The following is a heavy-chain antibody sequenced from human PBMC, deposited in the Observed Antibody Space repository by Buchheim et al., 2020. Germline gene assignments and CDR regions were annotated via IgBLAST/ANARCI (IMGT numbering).Heavy chain of an antibody. Sequence: QVQLQESGPGLVKPSGTLSLTCAVSGGSISSSNWWSWVRQPPGKGLEWIGEIYHSGSTNYNPSLKSRVTLSVDKSKNQFALKLSSVTAADTAVYYCARDPYYYDSSGYYHVFDYWGQGTL. V-gene: IGHV4-4*02. CDR1: GGSISSSNW. D-gene: IGHD3-22*01. J-gene: IGHJ4*02. CDR3: ARDPYYYDSSGYYHVFDY. CDR2: IYHSGST.